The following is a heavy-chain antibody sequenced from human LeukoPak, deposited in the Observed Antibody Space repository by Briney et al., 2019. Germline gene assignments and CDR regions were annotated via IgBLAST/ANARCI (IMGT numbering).Heavy chain of an antibody. CDR3: ARDAGQLPYYYYYYMDV. Sequence: PSETLSLTCTVSGGSISSYYWSWIRQPPGKGLEWIGYIYTSGSTNYNPSLKSRVTISVDTSKNQFSLKLSSVTAADTAVYYCARDAGQLPYYYYYYMDVWGKGTTVTVSS. V-gene: IGHV4-4*09. J-gene: IGHJ6*03. CDR1: GGSISSYY. D-gene: IGHD4-11*01. CDR2: IYTSGST.